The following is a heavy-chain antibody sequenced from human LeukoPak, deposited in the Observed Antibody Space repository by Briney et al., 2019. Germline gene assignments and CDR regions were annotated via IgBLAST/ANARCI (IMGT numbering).Heavy chain of an antibody. J-gene: IGHJ4*02. Sequence: GGSLRLSCAASGFTFSSYAMSWVRQAPGKGLEWVSGISGGGGSTYYADSVKGRFTISRDNSRNTLSLQMNSLRADDTAVYYCAKGQRWLQSRIDYWGQGTLVTVSS. D-gene: IGHD5-24*01. CDR1: GFTFSSYA. CDR2: ISGGGGST. CDR3: AKGQRWLQSRIDY. V-gene: IGHV3-23*01.